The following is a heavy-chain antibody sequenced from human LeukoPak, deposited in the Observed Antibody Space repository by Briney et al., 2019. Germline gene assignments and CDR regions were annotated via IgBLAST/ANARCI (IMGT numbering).Heavy chain of an antibody. CDR1: GFTFSSYA. CDR2: ISGSGGCT. J-gene: IGHJ5*02. CDR3: AKDDRRYCSSTSCLDSFDP. Sequence: GGSLRLSCGASGFTFSSYAMSWVRQAPGKGLEWVSAISGSGGCTYYADSVKGRFTISRDNSKNTLHLQMNSLRAEDTAVYYCAKDDRRYCSSTSCLDSFDPWGQGTLVTVSS. V-gene: IGHV3-23*01. D-gene: IGHD2-2*01.